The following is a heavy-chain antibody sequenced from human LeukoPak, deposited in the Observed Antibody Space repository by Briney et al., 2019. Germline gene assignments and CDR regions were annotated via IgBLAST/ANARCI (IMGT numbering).Heavy chain of an antibody. J-gene: IGHJ4*02. Sequence: TGGSLRLSCAASGFTFSSYSMNWVRQAPGRGLEWVSSISSSSSYIYYADSVKGRFTISRDNAKNSLYLQMNSLRAEDTAVYYCARLQPNFDYWGQGTLVTVSS. CDR2: ISSSSSYI. V-gene: IGHV3-21*01. CDR3: ARLQPNFDY. CDR1: GFTFSSYS. D-gene: IGHD5-18*01.